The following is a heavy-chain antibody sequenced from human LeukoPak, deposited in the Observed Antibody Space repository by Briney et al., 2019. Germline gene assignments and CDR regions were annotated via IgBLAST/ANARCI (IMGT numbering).Heavy chain of an antibody. Sequence: GESLKISCKGPGYRFNAYWIAWVRQMPRKGLEWMGIIYPDDSDTRYSPSFQGQVTISADKSVRTAYLQWSSLKASDTAMYYCARPNITSYYDSRGYDAFDVWGQGTMVTVSS. D-gene: IGHD3-22*01. V-gene: IGHV5-51*01. J-gene: IGHJ3*01. CDR2: IYPDDSDT. CDR1: GYRFNAYW. CDR3: ARPNITSYYDSRGYDAFDV.